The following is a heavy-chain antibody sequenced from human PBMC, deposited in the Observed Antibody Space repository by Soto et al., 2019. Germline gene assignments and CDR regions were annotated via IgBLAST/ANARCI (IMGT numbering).Heavy chain of an antibody. CDR2: IYHSGST. J-gene: IGHJ4*02. Sequence: SETLSLTCGVSGYSIISGYYWGFIRQPPGKGLEWIGSIYHSGSTYYNPSLKSRVTISVDTSKNQFSLKLSSVTAADTAVYYCARDERWLQSSFDYWGQGTLVTVSS. CDR1: GYSIISGYY. D-gene: IGHD5-12*01. V-gene: IGHV4-38-2*02. CDR3: ARDERWLQSSFDY.